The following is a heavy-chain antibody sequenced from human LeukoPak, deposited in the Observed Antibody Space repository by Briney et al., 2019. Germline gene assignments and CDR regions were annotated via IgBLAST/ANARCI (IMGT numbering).Heavy chain of an antibody. CDR2: IYYSGST. CDR1: GGSISSGGYY. CDR3: ARGDYYDSSAPQAFDI. V-gene: IGHV4-31*03. Sequence: SQTLSLTCTVSGGSISSGGYYWSWIRQHPGKGLEWIGYIYYSGSTYYNPSLKSRVTISVDTSKNQFSLKLSSVTAADTAVYYCARGDYYDSSAPQAFDIWGQGTMVTVSS. D-gene: IGHD3-22*01. J-gene: IGHJ3*02.